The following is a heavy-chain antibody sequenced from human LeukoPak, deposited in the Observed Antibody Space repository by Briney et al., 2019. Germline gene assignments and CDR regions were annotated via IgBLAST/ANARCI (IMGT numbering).Heavy chain of an antibody. D-gene: IGHD3-22*01. J-gene: IGHJ4*02. V-gene: IGHV1-69*04. CDR1: GDTFSNYA. CDR2: IIPIFNIT. Sequence: SVKVSCKASGDTFSNYAISWVRQAPGQGLEWMGRIIPIFNITHFAQKFQGRVTLTADKSTGTAYMELSSLRSEDTAVYYCARPTGYYDTNGPPDYWGQGTPVTVSS. CDR3: ARPTGYYDTNGPPDY.